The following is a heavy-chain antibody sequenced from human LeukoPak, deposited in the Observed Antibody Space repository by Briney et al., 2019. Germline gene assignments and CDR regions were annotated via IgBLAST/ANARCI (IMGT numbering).Heavy chain of an antibody. Sequence: SGGSLRLSCAASGFTFSSYSMNWVRQAPGKGLEWVSSISSSNSYIYYADSVKGRFTISRDNAKNSLYLQMNSLRAEDTAVYYCARAIAAACDYWGQGTLVTVSS. CDR2: ISSSNSYI. D-gene: IGHD6-13*01. J-gene: IGHJ4*02. CDR3: ARAIAAACDY. CDR1: GFTFSSYS. V-gene: IGHV3-21*01.